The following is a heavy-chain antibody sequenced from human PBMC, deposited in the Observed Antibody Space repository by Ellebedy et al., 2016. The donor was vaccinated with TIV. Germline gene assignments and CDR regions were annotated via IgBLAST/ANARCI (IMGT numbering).Heavy chain of an antibody. V-gene: IGHV3-30-3*01. CDR3: ARRGPAAAPYYMDV. J-gene: IGHJ6*03. CDR2: ISNDGDQQ. CDR1: RFTFSSHD. Sequence: GGSLRLSXAASRFTFSSHDMHWVRQAPGKGLEWVALISNDGDQQYYVDSVKGRFIISRDNSKKTLYLQMNSLRAEDTAVYYCARRGPAAAPYYMDVWGKGTTVIVSS. D-gene: IGHD6-13*01.